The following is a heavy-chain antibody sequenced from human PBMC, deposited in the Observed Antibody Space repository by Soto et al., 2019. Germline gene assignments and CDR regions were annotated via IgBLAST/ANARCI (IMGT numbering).Heavy chain of an antibody. D-gene: IGHD3-10*01. V-gene: IGHV3-23*01. CDR2: ISGSGGST. J-gene: IGHJ5*02. CDR1: GFTFSSYA. Sequence: EVQLLESGGGLVQPGGSLRLSCAASGFTFSSYAMSWVRQAPGKGLEWVSAISGSGGSTYYADSVKGRFTISRDNSKNPLPLKMNSLRDENTAVYYWAQGRFGVFRSNCFDPWGQGTLVTVSS. CDR3: AQGRFGVFRSNCFDP.